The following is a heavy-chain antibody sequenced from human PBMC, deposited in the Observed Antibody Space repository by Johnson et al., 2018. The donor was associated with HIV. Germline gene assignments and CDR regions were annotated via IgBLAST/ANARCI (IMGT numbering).Heavy chain of an antibody. CDR2: IRSETYSYAT. D-gene: IGHD3-16*01. V-gene: IGHV3-73*01. Sequence: VQVVESGGGVVQPGRSLRLSCAASGFTVSDSAMHWVRQTSGKGLEWVGRIRSETYSYATAYAASVKGRFTISRDDSQNTAYLQMNSLRDEDTAVYYCAKSAASAGGDDAFDIWGQGTMVTVSS. J-gene: IGHJ3*02. CDR1: GFTVSDSA. CDR3: AKSAASAGGDDAFDI.